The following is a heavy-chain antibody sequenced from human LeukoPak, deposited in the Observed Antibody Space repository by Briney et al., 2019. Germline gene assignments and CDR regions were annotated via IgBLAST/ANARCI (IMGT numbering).Heavy chain of an antibody. Sequence: ASVKVSCKASGYTFTGYYMHWVRQAPGQGLEWMGWINPNSGGTNYAQKFQGRVTMTRDTSISTAYMELSRLRSDDTAVYYCARGSLAAAPFRFDPWGQGTLVTVSS. J-gene: IGHJ5*02. V-gene: IGHV1-2*02. D-gene: IGHD6-13*01. CDR2: INPNSGGT. CDR1: GYTFTGYY. CDR3: ARGSLAAAPFRFDP.